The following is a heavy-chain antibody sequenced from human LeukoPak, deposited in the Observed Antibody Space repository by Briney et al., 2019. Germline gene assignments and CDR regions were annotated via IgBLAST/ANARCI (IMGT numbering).Heavy chain of an antibody. CDR3: ARVSVAGTIYYYYSMDV. D-gene: IGHD6-19*01. Sequence: ASVKVSCKASGYTFTSYGISWVRQAPGQGLEWMGWISAYNGNTNYAQKLQGRVTMTTDASTSTAYMELRSLRSDDTAVYYCARVSVAGTIYYYYSMDVWGQGTTVTVSS. J-gene: IGHJ6*02. CDR1: GYTFTSYG. V-gene: IGHV1-18*01. CDR2: ISAYNGNT.